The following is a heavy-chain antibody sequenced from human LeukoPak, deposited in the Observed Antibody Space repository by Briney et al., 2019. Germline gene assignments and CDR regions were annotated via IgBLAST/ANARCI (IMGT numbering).Heavy chain of an antibody. J-gene: IGHJ4*02. D-gene: IGHD6-19*01. V-gene: IGHV3-30-3*01. CDR2: ISYDGSNK. CDR3: ARGHSSGWYYFDY. CDR1: GFTFSSYA. Sequence: GRSLRLSCAASGFTFSSYAMHWVRQAPGKGLEWVAVISYDGSNKYYADSVKGRFTISRDNSKNTLSLQMNSLRAEDTAVYYCARGHSSGWYYFDYWGQGTLVTVSS.